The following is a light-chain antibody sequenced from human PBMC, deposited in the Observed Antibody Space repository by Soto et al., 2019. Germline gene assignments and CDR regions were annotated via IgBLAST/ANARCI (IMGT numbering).Light chain of an antibody. CDR3: SSYAGNNIVV. Sequence: QSALTQPASVSGSPGQSITIPCTGTSSDVGGYNYVSWYQQHPGKAPKLMISEVTNRPSGVSNRVSGSKSGNTASLTVSGLRAEDEADYFCSSYAGNNIVVFGGGTKLTVL. J-gene: IGLJ2*01. CDR2: EVT. V-gene: IGLV2-14*01. CDR1: SSDVGGYNY.